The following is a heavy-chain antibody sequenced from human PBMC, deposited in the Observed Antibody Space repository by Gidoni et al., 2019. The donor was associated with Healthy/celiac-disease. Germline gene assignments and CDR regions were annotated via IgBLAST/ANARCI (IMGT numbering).Heavy chain of an antibody. D-gene: IGHD3-10*01. CDR2: INHSGST. CDR3: ARVLLWFRELDWSNWFDP. V-gene: IGHV4-34*01. Sequence: QVQLQQWGAGLLKPSETLSLTCAVYGGSFSGYSWGWIRQPPGKGLEWIGEINHSGSTNYNPSLKSRVTISVDTSKNQFSLKLSSVTAADTAVYYCARVLLWFRELDWSNWFDPWGQGTLVTVSS. J-gene: IGHJ5*02. CDR1: GGSFSGYS.